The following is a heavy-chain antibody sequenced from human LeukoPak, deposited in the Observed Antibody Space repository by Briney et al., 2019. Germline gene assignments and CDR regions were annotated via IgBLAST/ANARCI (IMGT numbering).Heavy chain of an antibody. CDR1: GFTFSGSA. CDR3: ARGGSFSSGSVGY. Sequence: GGSLRLSCAASGFTFSGSAMHWVRQASGKGLEWVGRIRSKANSYATAYAASVKGRFTISRDDSKNTAYLQMNSLQTEDTAVYYCARGGSFSSGSVGYWGQGTLVTVSS. D-gene: IGHD3-10*01. V-gene: IGHV3-73*01. CDR2: IRSKANSYAT. J-gene: IGHJ4*02.